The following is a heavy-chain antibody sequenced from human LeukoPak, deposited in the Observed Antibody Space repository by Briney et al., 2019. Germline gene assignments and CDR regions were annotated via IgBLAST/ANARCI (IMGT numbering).Heavy chain of an antibody. CDR1: VDSIYGGIYY. Sequence: AETLSLLCTVSVDSIYGGIYYCGWIPQPPGRGLEWIGSFFYSGNIYYNPALTSRDPLSVYTSNNQFSLKLTAVTAKETSVYYCARHGESYYDSSGERPWSTGAVYLDHWGQGTILTVSS. D-gene: IGHD3-22*01. CDR3: ARHGESYYDSSGERPWSTGAVYLDH. CDR2: FFYSGNI. J-gene: IGHJ4*02. V-gene: IGHV4-39*01.